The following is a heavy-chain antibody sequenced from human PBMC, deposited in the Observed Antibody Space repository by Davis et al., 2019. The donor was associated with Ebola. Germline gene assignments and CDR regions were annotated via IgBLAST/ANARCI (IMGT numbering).Heavy chain of an antibody. CDR3: ARCQQQITFGGVIAYYGMDV. CDR1: GGSFSGYY. V-gene: IGHV4-34*01. J-gene: IGHJ6*02. Sequence: PSETLSLTCAVYGGSFSGYYWSWIRQPPGKGLEWIGEINHSGSTNYNPSLKSRVTISVDTSKNQFSLKLSSVTAADTAVYYCARCQQQITFGGVIAYYGMDVWGQGTTVTVSS. D-gene: IGHD3-16*02. CDR2: INHSGST.